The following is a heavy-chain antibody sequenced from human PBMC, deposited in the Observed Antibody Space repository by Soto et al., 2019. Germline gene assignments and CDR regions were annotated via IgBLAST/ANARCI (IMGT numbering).Heavy chain of an antibody. CDR2: IIPILGIA. J-gene: IGHJ3*02. Sequence: QVQLVQSGAEVKKPGSSVKVSCKASGGTFSSYTISWVRQAPGQGLEWMGRIIPILGIANYAQKFQGRVTLTADKSTSTAYMELSSLRSEDTAVYYCAREGQSDAFDIWGKGTMVTVSS. V-gene: IGHV1-69*08. CDR1: GGTFSSYT. CDR3: AREGQSDAFDI.